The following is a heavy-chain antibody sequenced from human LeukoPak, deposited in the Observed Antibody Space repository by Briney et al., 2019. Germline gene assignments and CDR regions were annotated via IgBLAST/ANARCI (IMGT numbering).Heavy chain of an antibody. Sequence: SGPTLVNPTQTLMLTCTFSGFSLSTSGVGVGWIRQPPGKALEWLALIYWNDDKRYSPSLKSRLTITKDTSTNQMVLTMTNMDPVDTATYYCAHRRGRKYYDSSAYTDYWGQGTLVTVSS. V-gene: IGHV2-5*01. J-gene: IGHJ4*02. CDR2: IYWNDDK. CDR1: GFSLSTSGVG. D-gene: IGHD3-22*01. CDR3: AHRRGRKYYDSSAYTDY.